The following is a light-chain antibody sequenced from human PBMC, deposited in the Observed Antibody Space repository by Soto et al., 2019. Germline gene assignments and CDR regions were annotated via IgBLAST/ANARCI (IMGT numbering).Light chain of an antibody. CDR2: GAS. Sequence: EIVMTQSPATLSVSPGERATLSCRASQSVNTNLAWYQQKLGQAPRLLIFGASTRATAIPARFSGSGSGTEFTLTISSLQPEDLAVYYCQQYDYWPRTFGQGTKVDIK. V-gene: IGKV3-15*01. CDR3: QQYDYWPRT. J-gene: IGKJ1*01. CDR1: QSVNTN.